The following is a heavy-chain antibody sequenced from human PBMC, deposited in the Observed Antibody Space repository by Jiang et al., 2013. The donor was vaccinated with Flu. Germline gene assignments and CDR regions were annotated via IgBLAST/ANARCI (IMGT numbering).Heavy chain of an antibody. CDR3: AKGEARITIFGVVIFDP. V-gene: IGHV3-23*01. J-gene: IGHJ5*02. CDR2: ISGSGGST. CDR1: GFTFSSYA. Sequence: VQLLESGGGLVQPGGSLRLSCAASGFTFSSYAMSWVRQAPGKGLEWVSAISGSGGSTYYADSVKGRFTISRDNSKNTLYLQMNSLRAEDTAVYYCAKGEARITIFGVVIFDPWAREPWSPSPQ. D-gene: IGHD3-3*01.